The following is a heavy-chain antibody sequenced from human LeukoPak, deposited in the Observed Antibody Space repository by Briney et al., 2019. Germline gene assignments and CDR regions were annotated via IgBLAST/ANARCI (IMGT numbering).Heavy chain of an antibody. CDR3: ARHTEYYYGSGSYNYYMDV. D-gene: IGHD3-10*01. Sequence: GESLKISCKGSGYSFTSYWIGWVRQMPGKGLEWMGIIYPGDSDTRYSPSFQGQVTISADKSISTAYLQWSSLKASDTAMYYCARHTEYYYGSGSYNYYMDVWGKGTTVTISS. CDR1: GYSFTSYW. CDR2: IYPGDSDT. V-gene: IGHV5-51*01. J-gene: IGHJ6*03.